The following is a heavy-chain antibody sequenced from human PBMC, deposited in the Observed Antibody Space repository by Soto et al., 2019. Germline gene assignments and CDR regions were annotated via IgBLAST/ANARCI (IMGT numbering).Heavy chain of an antibody. Sequence: EVQLLESGGGLVQPGGSLRLSCAASGFTFSSDAMSWVRQAPGKGLEWVSAISGSGGSTYYADSVKGRFTISRDNSKNTLYLQMNSLRAEDTAVYYRAKENPASYYGSGSYYNYWGQGTLVTVSS. D-gene: IGHD3-10*01. V-gene: IGHV3-23*01. CDR3: AKENPASYYGSGSYYNY. J-gene: IGHJ4*02. CDR1: GFTFSSDA. CDR2: ISGSGGST.